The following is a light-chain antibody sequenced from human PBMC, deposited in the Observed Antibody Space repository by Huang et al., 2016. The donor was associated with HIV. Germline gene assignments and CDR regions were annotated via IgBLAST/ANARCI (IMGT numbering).Light chain of an antibody. J-gene: IGKJ2*01. V-gene: IGKV1-5*03. CDR1: QSISHW. Sequence: DIQMTQSPSTLSASVGDTVTITCRASQSISHWVAWYQQKPGSAPSLLIYRASILERGVHSRVTGSGSGTDFTLTITRLQPDDFATYYCLQYNTYSFTVGQGTRLNIK. CDR3: LQYNTYSFT. CDR2: RAS.